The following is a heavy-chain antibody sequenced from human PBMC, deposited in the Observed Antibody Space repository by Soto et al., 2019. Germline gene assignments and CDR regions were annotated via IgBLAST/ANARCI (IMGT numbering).Heavy chain of an antibody. J-gene: IGHJ4*02. CDR1: GFTFSSYA. Sequence: EVQLLESGGGLVQPGGSLRLSCAASGFTFSSYAMSWVRQAPGKGLEWVSAISGSGGSTYYADSVKGRFTISRDNSKNALYRQMNTLSAEATAVNTWAKAPGDCFAYCGQGTLVTVSS. D-gene: IGHD7-27*01. V-gene: IGHV3-23*01. CDR3: AKAPGDCFAY. CDR2: ISGSGGST.